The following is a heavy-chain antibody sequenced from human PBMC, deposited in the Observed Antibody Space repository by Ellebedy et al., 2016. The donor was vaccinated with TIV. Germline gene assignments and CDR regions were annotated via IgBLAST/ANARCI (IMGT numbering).Heavy chain of an antibody. Sequence: SETLSLTCTVSGGSISSGGYYWSWIRQHPGKGLEWIGYIYYSGSTYYNPSLKSRITLSVDTSKNQFSLKLSSVTAADTAMYYCTRGGTSYSDYWGQGTLVTVSS. D-gene: IGHD1-1*01. V-gene: IGHV4-31*03. CDR3: TRGGTSYSDY. CDR2: IYYSGST. CDR1: GGSISSGGYY. J-gene: IGHJ4*02.